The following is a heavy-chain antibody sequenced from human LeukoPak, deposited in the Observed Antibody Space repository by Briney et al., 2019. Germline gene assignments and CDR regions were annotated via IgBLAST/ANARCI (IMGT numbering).Heavy chain of an antibody. CDR2: ISSSSSYI. CDR1: GFTFSSYS. D-gene: IGHD3-22*01. J-gene: IGHJ4*02. Sequence: GGSLRLSCAASGFTFSSYSMNWVRQAPGKGLEWVSSISSSSSYIYYADSVKGRFTISRDNAKNSLYLQMNSLRAEDTAVYYCVREPKTYYYGSSGYYALDYWGQGTLVTVSS. V-gene: IGHV3-21*01. CDR3: VREPKTYYYGSSGYYALDY.